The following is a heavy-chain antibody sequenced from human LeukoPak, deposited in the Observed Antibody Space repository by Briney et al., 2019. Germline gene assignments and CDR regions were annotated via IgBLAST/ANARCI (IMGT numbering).Heavy chain of an antibody. Sequence: GGSLRLSCTAYGFTFSNFWMGWVRQAPGKGLEWVANIKQDETEKFYLGSVKGRFTISRDNAKNSLYLQMNSLRVEGTALYYCAKGGDYDFWSGYYQNTGFDYWGQGTLVTVSS. D-gene: IGHD3-3*01. V-gene: IGHV3-7*03. CDR1: GFTFSNFW. J-gene: IGHJ4*02. CDR3: AKGGDYDFWSGYYQNTGFDY. CDR2: IKQDETEK.